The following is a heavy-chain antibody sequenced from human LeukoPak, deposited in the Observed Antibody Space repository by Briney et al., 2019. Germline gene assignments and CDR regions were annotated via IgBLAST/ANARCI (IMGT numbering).Heavy chain of an antibody. CDR1: GFSFSNYW. J-gene: IGHJ4*02. Sequence: GGSLRLSCTASGFSFSNYWMSCVRQAPGKGLEWVASIKQDESEKYYVDSVKGRFTTSRDNAKSSLYLQMNALRGEDTAVYYCARLVGDVTTWDCWGQGTLVTVSS. CDR3: ARLVGDVTTWDC. CDR2: IKQDESEK. V-gene: IGHV3-7*03. D-gene: IGHD1-26*01.